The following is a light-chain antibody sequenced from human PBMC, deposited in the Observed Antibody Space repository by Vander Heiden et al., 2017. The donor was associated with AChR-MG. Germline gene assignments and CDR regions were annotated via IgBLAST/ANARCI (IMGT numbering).Light chain of an antibody. J-gene: IGLJ3*02. CDR3: AAWDDSLSGPV. CDR2: RNN. V-gene: IGLV1-47*01. CDR1: SSNVGSNY. Sequence: SVLTQPPSPSGPPGQRVTISFSGSSSNVGSNYVYWYQQFPGTAPKLLIYRNNQRPSGVPDRFSGSKSGTSASLAISGLRSEDEADYYCAAWDDSLSGPVFGGGTKLTVL.